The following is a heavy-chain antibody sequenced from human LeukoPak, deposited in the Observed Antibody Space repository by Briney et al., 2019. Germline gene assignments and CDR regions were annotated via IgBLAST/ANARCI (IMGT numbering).Heavy chain of an antibody. D-gene: IGHD3-9*01. V-gene: IGHV4-39*07. J-gene: IGHJ4*02. CDR2: IYYSGTT. CDR1: GVSIGSNSYY. Sequence: PSETLSLTCTVSGVSIGSNSYYWGWIRQPPGKGLEWIGTIYYSGTTYYNPSLKSRLTISIDMSKNQFSLNLRSVTAADTAVYYCARGPILRYFDWLFGPLDYWGQGTLVTVSS. CDR3: ARGPILRYFDWLFGPLDY.